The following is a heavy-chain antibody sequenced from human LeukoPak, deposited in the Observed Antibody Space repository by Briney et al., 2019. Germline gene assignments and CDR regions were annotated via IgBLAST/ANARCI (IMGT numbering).Heavy chain of an antibody. CDR3: ARDVEGDYDFWSGYYTSPFDY. J-gene: IGHJ4*02. V-gene: IGHV3-21*01. CDR1: GFTFSSYS. Sequence: GGSLRLSCAASGFTFSSYSMNWVRQAPGKGLEWVSSISSSSSYIYYADSVKGRFTISRDNAKNSLYLQMNSLRAEDTAVYYCARDVEGDYDFWSGYYTSPFDYWGQGTLVTVSS. CDR2: ISSSSSYI. D-gene: IGHD3-3*01.